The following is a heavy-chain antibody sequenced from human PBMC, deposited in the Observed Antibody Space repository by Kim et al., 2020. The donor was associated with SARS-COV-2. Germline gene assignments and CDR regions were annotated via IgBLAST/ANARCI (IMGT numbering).Heavy chain of an antibody. CDR1: GGSISSYY. CDR2: IYYSGST. D-gene: IGHD6-19*01. CDR3: ARQRYSSGWPPYYYYGMDV. V-gene: IGHV4-59*08. Sequence: SETLSLTCTVSGGSISSYYWSWIRQPPGKGLEWIGYIYYSGSTNYNPSLKSRVTISVDTSKNQFSLKLSSVTAADTAVYYCARQRYSSGWPPYYYYGMDVWGQGTTVTVSS. J-gene: IGHJ6*02.